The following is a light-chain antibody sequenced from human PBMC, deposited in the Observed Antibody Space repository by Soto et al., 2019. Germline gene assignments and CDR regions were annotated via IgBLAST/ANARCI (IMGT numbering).Light chain of an antibody. J-gene: IGLJ2*01. CDR2: SNN. CDR3: AAWDDSLNGVV. V-gene: IGLV1-44*01. CDR1: SSNIGSNT. Sequence: QSVLTQPPSASGTPGQRVTISCSGSSSNIGSNTVNSYQQLPGTAPKLLIYSNNQRPSGVPDRFSGSKSGTSASLAISGLQSEDEADYYCAAWDDSLNGVVFGGGTKLTV.